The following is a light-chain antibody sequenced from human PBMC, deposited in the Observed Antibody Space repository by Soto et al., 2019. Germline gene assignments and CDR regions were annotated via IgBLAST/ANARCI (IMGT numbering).Light chain of an antibody. J-gene: IGLJ3*02. V-gene: IGLV2-14*01. CDR2: EVS. CDR3: CSYAGSSTWV. CDR1: SSDVGDYNY. Sequence: QSALTQPASVSGSPGQSITISCTGTSSDVGDYNYVSWYQQHPGKAPKVMIYEVSHRPSGVSNRFSGSKSGNTASLTISGLQAEDEADYYCCSYAGSSTWVFGGGTKLTVL.